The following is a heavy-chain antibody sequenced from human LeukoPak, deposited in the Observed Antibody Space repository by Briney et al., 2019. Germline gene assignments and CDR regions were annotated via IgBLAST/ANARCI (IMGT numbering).Heavy chain of an antibody. CDR1: GFTFSNYW. CDR3: ARDQYYYDSSGYRDYYYYYGMDV. V-gene: IGHV3-7*01. J-gene: IGHJ6*02. CDR2: VKQDASEK. Sequence: GGSLRLSCEASGFTFSNYWMGWVRQAPGRGLEWVANVKQDASEKYYVDSVKGRFTISSDNAESSLYLQVNSLKVEDTAVYYCARDQYYYDSSGYRDYYYYYGMDVWGQGTTVTVSS. D-gene: IGHD3-22*01.